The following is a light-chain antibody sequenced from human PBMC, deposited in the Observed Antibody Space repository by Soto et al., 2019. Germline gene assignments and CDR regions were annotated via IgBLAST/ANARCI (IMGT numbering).Light chain of an antibody. CDR1: QPISTY. Sequence: EILLTQSPGTLSLSPGERATLSCRVSQPISTYLAWYQQKPGQAPRLLIYDASNRATGIPARFSGSGSGTDFTLTISSLEPEDFAVYYCQQRSNWPITFGQGTRLEIK. CDR3: QQRSNWPIT. V-gene: IGKV3-11*01. CDR2: DAS. J-gene: IGKJ5*01.